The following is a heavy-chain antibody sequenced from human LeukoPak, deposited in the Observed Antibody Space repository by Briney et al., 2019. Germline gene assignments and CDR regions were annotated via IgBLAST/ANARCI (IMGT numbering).Heavy chain of an antibody. J-gene: IGHJ5*02. CDR2: MYYSGST. Sequence: PSETLSLTCTVSGDSISTYYWSWIRQPPGKGLEWIGYMYYSGSTNYNPSLKSRVTMSVDTSKTQFSLKLTSVTAADTAMYYCARELGSGWLDLWGQGTLVTVSS. CDR3: ARELGSGWLDL. CDR1: GDSISTYY. V-gene: IGHV4-59*12. D-gene: IGHD6-19*01.